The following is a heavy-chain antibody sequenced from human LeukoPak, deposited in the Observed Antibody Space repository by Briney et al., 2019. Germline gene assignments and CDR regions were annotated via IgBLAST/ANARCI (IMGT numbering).Heavy chain of an antibody. J-gene: IGHJ4*02. CDR2: IWDNGSKK. D-gene: IGHD5-12*01. CDR3: ARDSGYDLRPTLDY. CDR1: GFTFSSFG. V-gene: IGHV3-33*01. Sequence: GGSLRLSCAASGFTFSSFGMHWVRQAPVRGLEWVAVIWDNGSKKYYADSVKARFTISRDNSKNTVYLQMDSLRAEDTAVYYCARDSGYDLRPTLDYWGQGTLVTVSS.